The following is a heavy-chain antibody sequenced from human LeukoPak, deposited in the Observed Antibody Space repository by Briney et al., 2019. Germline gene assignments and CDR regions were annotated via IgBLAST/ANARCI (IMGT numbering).Heavy chain of an antibody. D-gene: IGHD2/OR15-2a*01. J-gene: IGHJ5*02. V-gene: IGHV3-7*01. CDR3: ARYSTSFGWLDP. CDR1: GISFSSYW. Sequence: GGSLRLSCAASGISFSSYWMTWVRQAPGKGLEWVANMRQDGSEKYYVDSVKGRFTISRDNAKNSLYLQMNSLRAEETAVYYCARYSTSFGWLDPWGQGTLVTVSS. CDR2: MRQDGSEK.